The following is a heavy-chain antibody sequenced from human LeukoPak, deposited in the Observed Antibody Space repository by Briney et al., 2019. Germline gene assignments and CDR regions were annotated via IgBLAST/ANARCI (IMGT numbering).Heavy chain of an antibody. J-gene: IGHJ4*02. Sequence: SETLSLTWAVYGGSFSGYYWSWIRQPPEKGLEWIGEINHSGSTNYNPSLKSRVTISVDTSKNQFSLKLSSVTAADTAVYYCARGRNGYSSSWYVNYWGQGTLVTVSS. D-gene: IGHD6-13*01. CDR1: GGSFSGYY. CDR2: INHSGST. V-gene: IGHV4-34*01. CDR3: ARGRNGYSSSWYVNY.